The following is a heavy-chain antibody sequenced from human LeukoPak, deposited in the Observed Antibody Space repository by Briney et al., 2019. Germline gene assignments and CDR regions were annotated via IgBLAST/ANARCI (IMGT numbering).Heavy chain of an antibody. D-gene: IGHD2-15*01. CDR1: GGSFGRYS. Sequence: SETLSLTCAVYGGSFGRYSWSWIRQSPGEGLEWIGEIAQLGNTKYNPSLKSQVTMSVDASKNQFSLNVKSVTAANTAVYYCARVGSTPAKFDYWGQGTLVTVSS. V-gene: IGHV4-34*01. CDR2: IAQLGNT. J-gene: IGHJ4*02. CDR3: ARVGSTPAKFDY.